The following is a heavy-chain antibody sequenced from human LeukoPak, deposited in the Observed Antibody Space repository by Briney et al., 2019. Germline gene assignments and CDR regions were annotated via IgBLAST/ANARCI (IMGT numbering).Heavy chain of an antibody. V-gene: IGHV3-23*01. CDR3: ATHKQQADWYLDL. J-gene: IGHJ2*01. CDR2: VSGSGDST. Sequence: GGSLRLSCAASGFTFSSNAMSWVRQAPGKGLEWDSAVSGSGDSTYYADSVKGRFTISRDNSKNTLYLQMNSLRAEDTAVYYCATHKQQADWYLDLWGRGTLVTVSS. D-gene: IGHD1/OR15-1a*01. CDR1: GFTFSSNA.